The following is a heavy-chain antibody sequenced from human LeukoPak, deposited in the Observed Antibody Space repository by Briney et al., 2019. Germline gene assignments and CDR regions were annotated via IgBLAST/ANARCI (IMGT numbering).Heavy chain of an antibody. D-gene: IGHD6-6*01. Sequence: GGSLRLSCTASGFTFSSYEMNWVRQAPGKGPEWVSYISSSGTTIYYADSVKGRFTISRDNAKSSLYLQMNSLRADDTAVYYCAREGRALVFGGQGTLVTVSS. CDR3: AREGRALVF. V-gene: IGHV3-48*03. CDR1: GFTFSSYE. CDR2: ISSSGTTI. J-gene: IGHJ4*02.